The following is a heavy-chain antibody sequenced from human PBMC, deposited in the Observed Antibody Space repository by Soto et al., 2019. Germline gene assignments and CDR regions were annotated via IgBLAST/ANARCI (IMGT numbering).Heavy chain of an antibody. CDR3: SRGGSMDV. D-gene: IGHD3-10*01. V-gene: IGHV3-23*01. J-gene: IGHJ6*02. CDR2: FTTNSGAGA. Sequence: GGSLRLSCAASGFTFSSYAMAWVRQAPGKGLEWVSTFTTNSGAGAYYTDSVKGRFTISRDNSKNLLYLQMNSVRADDTAIYYCSRGGSMDVWGQGTTVTVSS. CDR1: GFTFSSYA.